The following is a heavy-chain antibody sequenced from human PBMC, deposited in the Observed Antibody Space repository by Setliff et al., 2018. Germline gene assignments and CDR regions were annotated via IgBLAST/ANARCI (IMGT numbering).Heavy chain of an antibody. D-gene: IGHD2-2*01. CDR3: ARHILGAKMQLPHDVFDI. CDR2: MYHSGST. J-gene: IGHJ3*02. V-gene: IGHV4-38-2*01. Sequence: SETLSLTCAVSYYSISSGYYWGWIRQPPGKGLEWIGSMYHSGSTYYSPSLESRVTISVDMSKNHLSLKLSSVTAADTAVYYCARHILGAKMQLPHDVFDIWGQGTMVTVSS. CDR1: YYSISSGYY.